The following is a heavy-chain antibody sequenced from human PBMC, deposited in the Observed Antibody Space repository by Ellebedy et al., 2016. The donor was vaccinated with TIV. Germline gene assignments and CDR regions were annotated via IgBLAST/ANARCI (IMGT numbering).Heavy chain of an antibody. J-gene: IGHJ6*02. CDR3: ARGGGSSRYYFYYGMDV. D-gene: IGHD3-16*02. CDR2: INPIGGST. Sequence: AASVKVSCKAVGYTFTNYHIHWVRQAPGQGLEWMGMINPIGGSTNYAKKFQGRVTMTRDTSTGTVYMDMSSLRSEDTAVYYCARGGGSSRYYFYYGMDVWGQGTTVTVSS. V-gene: IGHV1-46*01. CDR1: GYTFTNYH.